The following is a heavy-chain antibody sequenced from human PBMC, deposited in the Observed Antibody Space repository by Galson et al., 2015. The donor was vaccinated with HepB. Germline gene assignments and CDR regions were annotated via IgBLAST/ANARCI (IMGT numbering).Heavy chain of an antibody. J-gene: IGHJ6*03. Sequence: SVKVSCKASGYTFTSCDINWVRQATGQGLEWMGWMNPNSGNTGYAQKFQGRVTMTRNTSISTAYMELSSLRSEDTAVYYCARGRLGYCSSTSCYGYYYYYMDVWGKGTTVTVSS. CDR3: ARGRLGYCSSTSCYGYYYYYMDV. D-gene: IGHD2-2*01. CDR1: GYTFTSCD. CDR2: MNPNSGNT. V-gene: IGHV1-8*01.